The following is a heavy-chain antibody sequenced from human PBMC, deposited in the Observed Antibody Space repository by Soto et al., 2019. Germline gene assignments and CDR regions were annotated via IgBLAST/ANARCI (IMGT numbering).Heavy chain of an antibody. Sequence: SETLSLTCTVSGGSISSYYWSWIRQPPGKGLEWIGYIYYSGSTNYNPSLKSRVTISVDTSKNQFSLKLSSVTAADTAVYYCARADYGDEDAFDIWGQGTMVTVSS. D-gene: IGHD4-17*01. J-gene: IGHJ3*02. CDR1: GGSISSYY. CDR2: IYYSGST. V-gene: IGHV4-59*01. CDR3: ARADYGDEDAFDI.